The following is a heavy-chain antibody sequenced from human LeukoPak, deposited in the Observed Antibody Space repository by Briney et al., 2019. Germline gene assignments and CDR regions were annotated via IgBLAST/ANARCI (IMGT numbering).Heavy chain of an antibody. CDR2: VFRLQTVRT. D-gene: IGHD2-8*01. CDR1: DSSITSTYY. V-gene: IGHV4-38-2*02. Sequence: SETVSLTCTVSDSSITSTYYWAWFRQPPGKGLEWIATVFRLQTVRTFYNPSLESRVTMSLDPSQNQFSLNLTSVTAADTALYFCARVLHAPYLIDSWGQGTLVTVSS. J-gene: IGHJ4*02. CDR3: ARVLHAPYLIDS.